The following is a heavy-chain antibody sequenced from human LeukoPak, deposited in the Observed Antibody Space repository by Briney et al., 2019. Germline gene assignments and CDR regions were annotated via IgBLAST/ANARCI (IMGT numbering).Heavy chain of an antibody. CDR1: GYSFTSYA. J-gene: IGHJ6*02. V-gene: IGHV1-18*01. D-gene: IGHD6-13*01. CDR2: IGAYDGGT. CDR3: ARDPLTSTWSPYYFTLDV. Sequence: GASVKVSCKASGYSFTSYAYNWVRQAPGQGLEWMGWIGAYDGGTKYAQDLQGRVTMTTDTSTRTAYMELTRLTSDDTAVYYCARDPLTSTWSPYYFTLDVWGQGTTVSVSS.